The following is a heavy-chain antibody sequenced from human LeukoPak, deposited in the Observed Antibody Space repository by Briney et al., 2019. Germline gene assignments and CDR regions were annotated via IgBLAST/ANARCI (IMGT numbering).Heavy chain of an antibody. V-gene: IGHV1-46*01. CDR1: GYTFTSYY. CDR2: INPSGGST. Sequence: ASVKVSCKASGYTFTSYYMHWVRQATGQGLEWMGIINPSGGSTSYAQKFQGRVTMTRDTSTSTVYMELSSLRSEDTAVYYCARTPRPLRDAFDIWGQGTMVTVSS. CDR3: ARTPRPLRDAFDI. J-gene: IGHJ3*02. D-gene: IGHD2-8*01.